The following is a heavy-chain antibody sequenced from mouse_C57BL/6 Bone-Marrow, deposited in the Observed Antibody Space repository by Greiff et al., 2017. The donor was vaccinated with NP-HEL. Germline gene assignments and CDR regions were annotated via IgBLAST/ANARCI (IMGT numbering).Heavy chain of an antibody. J-gene: IGHJ2*01. CDR2: IDPETGGT. CDR1: GYTFTDYE. D-gene: IGHD2-3*01. Sequence: VQGVESGAELVRPGASVTLSCKASGYTFTDYEMHWVKQTPVHGLEWIGAIDPETGGTAYNQKFKGKAILTADKSSSTAYMELRSLTSEDSAVYYCTTCYDGYLDYWGQGTTLTVSS. V-gene: IGHV1-15*01. CDR3: TTCYDGYLDY.